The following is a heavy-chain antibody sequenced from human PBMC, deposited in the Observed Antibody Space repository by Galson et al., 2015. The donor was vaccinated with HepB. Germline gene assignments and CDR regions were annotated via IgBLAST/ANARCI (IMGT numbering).Heavy chain of an antibody. CDR2: IYPGDSDI. J-gene: IGHJ4*02. CDR3: ARLVEPRADYYGGIDY. D-gene: IGHD1-26*01. CDR1: GYSFTTYW. V-gene: IGHV5-51*01. Sequence: QSGAEVKKPGESLKISCTGSGYSFTTYWIAWVRQMPGKGLEWMGIIYPGDSDIRYSPSFQGQVTISADKSISTAYLQWSSLKASDTAMYYCARLVEPRADYYGGIDYWGQGTLVTVSS.